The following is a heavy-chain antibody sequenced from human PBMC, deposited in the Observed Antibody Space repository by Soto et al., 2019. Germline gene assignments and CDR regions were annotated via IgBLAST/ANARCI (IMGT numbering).Heavy chain of an antibody. CDR3: ARGVLWDNWFDP. Sequence: SLTCSVSGGSISSYYWSWIRQPPGKGLEWIGYIYYSGSTNYNPSLKSRVTISVDTSKNQFSLKLSSVTAADTAVYYCARGVLWDNWFDPWGQGTLVTVSS. J-gene: IGHJ5*02. CDR2: IYYSGST. CDR1: GGSISSYY. V-gene: IGHV4-59*01. D-gene: IGHD1-26*01.